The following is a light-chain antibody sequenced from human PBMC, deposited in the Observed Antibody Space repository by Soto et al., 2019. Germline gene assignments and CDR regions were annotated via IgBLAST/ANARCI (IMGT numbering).Light chain of an antibody. CDR3: QQYNNWPPGT. CDR1: QGISNY. V-gene: IGKV1-27*01. Sequence: DIQMTQSPASLSASVGDRVTITCRASQGISNYLAWYQQKPGKVPKLLIYAASTLQSGVPSRFSGSGSGTDFTLAISSLQSEDFSVYYCQQYNNWPPGTFGQGTKVQI. J-gene: IGKJ1*01. CDR2: AAS.